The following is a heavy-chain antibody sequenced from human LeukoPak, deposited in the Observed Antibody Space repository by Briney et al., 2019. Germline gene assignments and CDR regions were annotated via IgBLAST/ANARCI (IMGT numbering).Heavy chain of an antibody. CDR1: RLPFSIYI. D-gene: IGHD2-21*01. CDR3: ARGQFCGGDCLYFDD. Sequence: PGGSLRLSCVGSRLPFSIYIMNWVRPAPGKGVEGVSTITGRRSIIHYADSVKGRFTISRPNAKNSLYLQLKSLRAGDTAIYYCARGQFCGGDCLYFDDWGQGTLVTVSS. CDR2: ITGRRSII. J-gene: IGHJ4*02. V-gene: IGHV3-21*01.